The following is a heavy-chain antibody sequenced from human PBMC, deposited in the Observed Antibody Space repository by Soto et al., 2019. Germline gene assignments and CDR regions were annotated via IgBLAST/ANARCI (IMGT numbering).Heavy chain of an antibody. Sequence: PGGSLRLSCAASGFTFSNAWMNWVRQAPGRGLEWVGRIRSKTEGGTTEYAEPVKGRVTISRDDSQSTLYLQMSSLKVEDTAVYYCTTTIRYTSGWNPFDPWGQGTLVTVSS. J-gene: IGHJ5*02. CDR1: GFTFSNAW. CDR3: TTTIRYTSGWNPFDP. D-gene: IGHD6-19*01. CDR2: IRSKTEGGTT. V-gene: IGHV3-15*01.